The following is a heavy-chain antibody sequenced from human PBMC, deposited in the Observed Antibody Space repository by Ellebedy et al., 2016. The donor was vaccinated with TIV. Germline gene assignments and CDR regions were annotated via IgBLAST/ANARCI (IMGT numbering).Heavy chain of an antibody. CDR1: GFTFSSYG. CDR3: AKDPYYYDSSGLGGGY. CDR2: IRYDGSQK. Sequence: PGGSLRLSCAASGFTFSSYGMHWVRQAPGKGLEWVAFIRYDGSQKYYADPVKGRFTISRDNSKNTLYLQMNSLRAEDTSVYYCAKDPYYYDSSGLGGGYWGQGTLVTVYS. D-gene: IGHD3-22*01. V-gene: IGHV3-30*02. J-gene: IGHJ4*02.